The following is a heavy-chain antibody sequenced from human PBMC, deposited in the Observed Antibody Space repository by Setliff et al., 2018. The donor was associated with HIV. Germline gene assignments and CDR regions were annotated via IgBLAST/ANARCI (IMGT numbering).Heavy chain of an antibody. Sequence: ASVKVSCKASGYSFTSYYIHWVRQAPGQGLEWMGIINPSGGSTSYAQKFQGRVTMTRDTSTSTVYMELSSLRSEDTAVYNCARGYPSSPYYYDMDVWGKGTTVTVSS. V-gene: IGHV1-46*01. CDR1: GYSFTSYY. D-gene: IGHD5-12*01. CDR3: ARGYPSSPYYYDMDV. CDR2: INPSGGST. J-gene: IGHJ6*03.